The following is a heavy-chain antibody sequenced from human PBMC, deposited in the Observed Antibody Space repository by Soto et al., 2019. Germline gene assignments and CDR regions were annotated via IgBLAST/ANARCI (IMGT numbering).Heavy chain of an antibody. D-gene: IGHD5-12*01. CDR1: GGSISSYY. J-gene: IGHJ6*03. CDR2: IYYSGST. CDR3: ASMSISGYDYPGYYYYMDV. V-gene: IGHV4-59*08. Sequence: SETLSLTCTVSGGSISSYYWSWIRQPPGKGLEWIGYIYYSGSTNYNPSLKSRVTISVDTSKNQFSLKLSSVTAADTAVYYCASMSISGYDYPGYYYYMDVWGKGTTVTVSS.